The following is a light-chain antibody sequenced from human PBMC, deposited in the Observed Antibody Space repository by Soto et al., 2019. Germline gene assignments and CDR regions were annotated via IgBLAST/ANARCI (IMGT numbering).Light chain of an antibody. CDR3: SSFAGGGNPVL. CDR1: SSDVGGYNY. J-gene: IGLJ2*01. CDR2: EVT. Sequence: QSALTQPPSASGSIGQSVTISCTRTSSDVGGYNYVSWHQQHPGKAPKVMIYEVTKRPPGDPDRFSGSKSGNTASLTVSGLQAEDEADYYCSSFAGGGNPVLLGGGTKLTVL. V-gene: IGLV2-8*01.